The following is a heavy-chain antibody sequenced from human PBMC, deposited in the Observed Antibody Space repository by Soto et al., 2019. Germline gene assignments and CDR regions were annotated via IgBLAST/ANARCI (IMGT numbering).Heavy chain of an antibody. Sequence: QVQLVQSGAEVKKPGASVKVSCKASGSTFTSYDINWVRQATGQGLEWMGWRNPNSGNTGYAQKFQGRVTMHRNTSISTAYMALSSLRSEDTAVYYCASERSSGWYVDYWGQGTLVTVSS. V-gene: IGHV1-8*01. CDR2: RNPNSGNT. D-gene: IGHD6-19*01. CDR3: ASERSSGWYVDY. J-gene: IGHJ4*02. CDR1: GSTFTSYD.